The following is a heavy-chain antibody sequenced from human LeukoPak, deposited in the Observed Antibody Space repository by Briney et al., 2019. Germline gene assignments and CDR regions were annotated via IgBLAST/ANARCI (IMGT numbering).Heavy chain of an antibody. CDR3: ATESEVGKLPDY. V-gene: IGHV1-2*02. CDR1: GYTFTAYY. J-gene: IGHJ4*02. Sequence: ASVKVSFKASGYTFTAYYMHWMRQAPGQGLEWIGWINPDNGGTNYAHNFQGRVTMTRDTSITTAYMELSRLTSDDTAVYYCATESEVGKLPDYWGQGTLVTVSS. CDR2: INPDNGGT. D-gene: IGHD3-10*01.